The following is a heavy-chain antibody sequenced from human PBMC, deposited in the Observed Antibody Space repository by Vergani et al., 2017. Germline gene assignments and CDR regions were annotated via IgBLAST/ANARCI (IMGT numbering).Heavy chain of an antibody. CDR2: IYHSGSN. CDR3: ARGRAMIVLVPQFED. CDR1: GGSISSGGYS. Sequence: QVQLQESGSGLVKPSQTLSLTCAVSGGSISSGGYSWSWIRQPPGKGLEWIGYIYHSGSNSYNPSLKSRVTISVDRSKNKFSLKLSSVTAADTAVYYCARGRAMIVLVPQFEDWGQGTLVTVSS. D-gene: IGHD3-22*01. V-gene: IGHV4-30-2*01. J-gene: IGHJ1*01.